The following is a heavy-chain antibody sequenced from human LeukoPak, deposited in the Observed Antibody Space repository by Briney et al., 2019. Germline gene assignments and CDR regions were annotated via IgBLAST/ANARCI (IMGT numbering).Heavy chain of an antibody. D-gene: IGHD2-15*01. Sequence: GGSLRLSCAASGFTFSSYSMNWVRQAPGKGLEWVSSISSSSSYIYYADSVKGRFTISRDNAKNSLYLQMNSLRAEDTAVYYCAREGYCSGGSCYDAFDIWGQGAMVTVSS. CDR3: AREGYCSGGSCYDAFDI. CDR2: ISSSSSYI. CDR1: GFTFSSYS. V-gene: IGHV3-21*01. J-gene: IGHJ3*02.